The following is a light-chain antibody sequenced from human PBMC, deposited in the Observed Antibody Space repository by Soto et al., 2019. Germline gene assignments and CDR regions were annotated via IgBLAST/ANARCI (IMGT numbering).Light chain of an antibody. V-gene: IGLV1-40*01. J-gene: IGLJ2*01. CDR2: VNS. Sequence: QSVLTQPPSVSGAPGQRVTISCTGSSSNIGAGYDVHWYQQLPGTAPKLLIYVNSNRPSGVPDRFSGSKSGTSASLAITGRQAEDEADYYCQSYDSSLSVVFGRGTKLIVL. CDR1: SSNIGAGYD. CDR3: QSYDSSLSVV.